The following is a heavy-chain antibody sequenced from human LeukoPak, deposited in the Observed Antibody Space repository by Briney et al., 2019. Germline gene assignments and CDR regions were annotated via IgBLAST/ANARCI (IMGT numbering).Heavy chain of an antibody. Sequence: GESLKISCKGSGYSFTSYWIGWVRQMPGKGLEWMGIIYPGDSDTRYSPSFQGQVTISADKSISTAYLQWSSLKASDTAMYYCARGPRGYSYGTSWYSSSPGSDYYYYGMDVWGQGTTVTVSS. J-gene: IGHJ6*02. V-gene: IGHV5-51*01. D-gene: IGHD5-18*01. CDR1: GYSFTSYW. CDR2: IYPGDSDT. CDR3: ARGPRGYSYGTSWYSSSPGSDYYYYGMDV.